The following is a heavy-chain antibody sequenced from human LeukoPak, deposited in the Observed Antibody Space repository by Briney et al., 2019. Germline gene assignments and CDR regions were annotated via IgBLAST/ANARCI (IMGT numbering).Heavy chain of an antibody. CDR1: SGSISTSNYY. D-gene: IGHD3-22*01. J-gene: IGHJ4*02. V-gene: IGHV4-39*07. CDR3: ARDYRYYDDSSGYFSTLITSYYFDY. CDR2: IYYSGST. Sequence: SETLSLTCTVSSGSISTSNYYWGWVRQPPGKALERIGSIYYSGSTYYNPSLKSRVTISVDTSKNQFSLKLSSVTAADTAVYYCARDYRYYDDSSGYFSTLITSYYFDYWGQGTLVTVSS.